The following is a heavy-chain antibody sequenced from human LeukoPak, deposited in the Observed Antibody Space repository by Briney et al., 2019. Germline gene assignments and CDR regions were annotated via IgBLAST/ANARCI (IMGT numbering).Heavy chain of an antibody. J-gene: IGHJ4*02. Sequence: SETLSLTCTVSGGSISSGGYYWSWIRQHPGKGLEWIGYIYYSGSTYYNPSLKSRVTISVDTSKNQFSLKLSSVTAADTAVYYCARGRVAATPHWGQGTLVTVSS. CDR2: IYYSGST. CDR1: GGSISSGGYY. D-gene: IGHD2-15*01. CDR3: ARGRVAATPH. V-gene: IGHV4-31*03.